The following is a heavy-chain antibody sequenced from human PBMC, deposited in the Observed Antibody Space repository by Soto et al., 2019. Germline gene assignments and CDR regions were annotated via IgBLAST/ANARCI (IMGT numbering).Heavy chain of an antibody. J-gene: IGHJ4*02. CDR2: IYYTGST. D-gene: IGHD2-21*01. V-gene: IGHV4-59*08. CDR3: ARIAGTNLDY. Sequence: PSETLSLTCTVSGGSISNNYWTWIRQPPGKGLEWIGYIYYTGSTSYNSSFKSRVTISLDTPKNLFSLRLSSVTAADTAVYYCARIAGTNLDYWGQGTPVTVSS. CDR1: GGSISNNY.